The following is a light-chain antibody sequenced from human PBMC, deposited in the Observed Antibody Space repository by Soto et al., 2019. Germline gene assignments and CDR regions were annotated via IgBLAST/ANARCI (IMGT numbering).Light chain of an antibody. CDR1: QSSSTY. CDR3: QQSDSTPYT. CDR2: AAS. J-gene: IGKJ2*01. Sequence: DIQMTQSPSSLSASVGDRVTITCRASQSSSTYLNWYQQKPGKAPKLLIYAASSLQSGVPSRFSGSGSGTAFTLTISSLQPEDFATYYCQQSDSTPYTFGQGTKLEIK. V-gene: IGKV1-39*01.